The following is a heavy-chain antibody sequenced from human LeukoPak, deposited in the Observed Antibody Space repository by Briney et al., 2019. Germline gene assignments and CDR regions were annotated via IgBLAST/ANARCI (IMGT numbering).Heavy chain of an antibody. D-gene: IGHD5-18*01. V-gene: IGHV4-39*02. CDR1: GGSIGTSSYY. CDR3: AREGSRYSYGPSFMDV. CDR2: IYYSGST. J-gene: IGHJ6*02. Sequence: PSETLSLTCTVSGGSIGTSSYYWGWIRQPPGKGLEWIGSIYYSGSTYYNPSLKSRVTISVDTSKNQFSLKLSSVTAADTAVYYCAREGSRYSYGPSFMDVWGQGTTVTVSS.